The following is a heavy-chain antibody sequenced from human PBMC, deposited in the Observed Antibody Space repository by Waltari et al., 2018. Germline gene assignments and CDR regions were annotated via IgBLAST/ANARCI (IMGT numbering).Heavy chain of an antibody. Sequence: QVQLVQSGAEVKKHGASVKVSCKASGYTFTSYAMHWVRQAPGQRLEWMGWINAGNGNTKYSQKFHGRFTITRDTSASTAYMELSSLRSEDTAVYYCAGGRYCSSTSCYAWDYWGQGTLVTVSS. D-gene: IGHD2-2*01. CDR2: INAGNGNT. CDR3: AGGRYCSSTSCYAWDY. CDR1: GYTFTSYA. V-gene: IGHV1-3*01. J-gene: IGHJ4*02.